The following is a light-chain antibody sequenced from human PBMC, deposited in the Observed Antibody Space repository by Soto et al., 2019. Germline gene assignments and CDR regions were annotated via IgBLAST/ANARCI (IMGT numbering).Light chain of an antibody. CDR2: DAS. CDR1: QSVSSY. V-gene: IGKV3-15*01. CDR3: QQYKHWTPLST. J-gene: IGKJ3*01. Sequence: EIVMTQSPATLSVSPGERATLSCRASQSVSSYSAWYQQKPGQAPRLLIYDASSRATGIPATLSGSESGTEFTRTITSLRSEEVDIYDWQQYKHWTPLSTFGHGTNVDI.